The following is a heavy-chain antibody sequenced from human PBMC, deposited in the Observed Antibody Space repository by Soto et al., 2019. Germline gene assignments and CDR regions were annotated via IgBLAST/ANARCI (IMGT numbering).Heavy chain of an antibody. J-gene: IGHJ5*02. D-gene: IGHD4-17*01. Sequence: QVTLKESGPVLVKPTETLTLTCTVSGFSLSNTGMGVSWIRQPPGKALEWLAHIFSNDEKSYSTSLRSRLTISKDSSKSQVVLTLTNMDPVDTATYYCARTPSKVHYGANSVGWFDPWGQGALVTVSS. V-gene: IGHV2-26*01. CDR1: GFSLSNTGMG. CDR3: ARTPSKVHYGANSVGWFDP. CDR2: IFSNDEK.